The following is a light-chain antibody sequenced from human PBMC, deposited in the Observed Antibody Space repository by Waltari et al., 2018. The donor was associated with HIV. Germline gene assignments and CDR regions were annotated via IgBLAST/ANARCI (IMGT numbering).Light chain of an antibody. CDR3: QQSHSSPRA. CDR1: QSIGTY. J-gene: IGKJ5*01. V-gene: IGKV1-39*01. CDR2: AAS. Sequence: DIQMTQSPSSLSASVGDRVTVTCRASQSIGTYLNWYQHKPGEAPKILIYAASYLQSGVPSRFSGSGSGTDVTLTISSLQPEDFATYYCQQSHSSPRAFGQGKRLEFK.